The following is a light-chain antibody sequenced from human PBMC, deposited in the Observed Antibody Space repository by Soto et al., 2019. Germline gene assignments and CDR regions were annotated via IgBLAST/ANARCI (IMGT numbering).Light chain of an antibody. CDR1: QSVSSN. V-gene: IGKV3-15*01. J-gene: IGKJ5*01. CDR3: QQYNNWLIT. CDR2: GAS. Sequence: EIVMTQSPATLSVSPGERATLSCRASQSVSSNLAWYQQKPGQAPRLLIYGASTRATGIPARFSGSGSGTECTLTISSLQSEDFAVYYCQQYNNWLITFGQGTLLEIK.